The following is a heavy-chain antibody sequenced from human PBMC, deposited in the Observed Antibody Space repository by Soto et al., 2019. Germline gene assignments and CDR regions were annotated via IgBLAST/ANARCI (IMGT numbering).Heavy chain of an antibody. CDR2: ISYDGSNK. J-gene: IGHJ6*02. CDR3: AKKRQRDSSDYGYYGMDV. Sequence: QTVGSLRLSCAASGFTFSSYGMHWVRQAPGKGLEWVAVISYDGSNKYYADSVKGRFTISRDNSKNTLYLQMNSLRAEDTAVYYCAKKRQRDSSDYGYYGMDVWGQGTTVTVSS. D-gene: IGHD6-25*01. V-gene: IGHV3-30*18. CDR1: GFTFSSYG.